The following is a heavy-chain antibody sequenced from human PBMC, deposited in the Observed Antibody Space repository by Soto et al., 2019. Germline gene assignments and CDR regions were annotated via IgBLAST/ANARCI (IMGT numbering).Heavy chain of an antibody. D-gene: IGHD3-22*01. J-gene: IGHJ3*02. CDR3: ARVRIVVVINGHNDPFDS. CDR1: GYTFTSYG. V-gene: IGHV1-18*01. CDR2: ISAYNGNT. Sequence: ASVKVSCKASGYTFTSYGISWVRQAPGQGHEWMGWISAYNGNTNYAQKLQGRVTMTTDTSTSTAYMELRSLRSDDTAVYYCARVRIVVVINGHNDPFDSWGQGTMVTVSS.